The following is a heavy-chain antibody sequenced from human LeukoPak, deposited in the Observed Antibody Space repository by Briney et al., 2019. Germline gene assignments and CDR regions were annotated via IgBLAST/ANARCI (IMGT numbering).Heavy chain of an antibody. J-gene: IGHJ4*02. Sequence: GGSLRLSCVASRFSFSSYTMNWVRQAPGKGLEWVAVISYDGSNKYYADSVKGRFTVSRDNSKNTLYLQMNSLRAEDTAVYYCAKSTHGGYSYGSPPDYWGQGTLVTVSS. CDR1: RFSFSSYT. CDR2: ISYDGSNK. V-gene: IGHV3-30*18. D-gene: IGHD5-18*01. CDR3: AKSTHGGYSYGSPPDY.